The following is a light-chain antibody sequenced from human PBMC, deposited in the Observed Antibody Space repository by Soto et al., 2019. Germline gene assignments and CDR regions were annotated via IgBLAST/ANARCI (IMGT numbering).Light chain of an antibody. CDR3: QQYSSYSAYT. Sequence: DIQMTQSPSTLSASVGDRVTMTCLASQSISSWLAWHQQKAGKAPKLLIYKASSLESGVPSRFSGSGSGTEFTLTISSLQPDDFATYYCQQYSSYSAYTFGQGTKVDIK. J-gene: IGKJ2*01. CDR2: KAS. V-gene: IGKV1-5*03. CDR1: QSISSW.